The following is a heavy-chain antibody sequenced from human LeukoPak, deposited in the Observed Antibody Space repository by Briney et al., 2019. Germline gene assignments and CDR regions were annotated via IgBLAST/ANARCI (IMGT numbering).Heavy chain of an antibody. CDR2: ISGDGGST. CDR3: AKDISRGNYVWGSYRYPSY. D-gene: IGHD3-16*02. CDR1: GFTFDDYA. Sequence: VGSLRLSCAASGFTFDDYAMHWVRQAPGKGLEWVSLISGDGGSTYYADSVKGRFTISRDNSKNSLYLQMNSLRTEDTAWYYCAKDISRGNYVWGSYRYPSYWGQGTLVTVSS. V-gene: IGHV3-43*02. J-gene: IGHJ4*02.